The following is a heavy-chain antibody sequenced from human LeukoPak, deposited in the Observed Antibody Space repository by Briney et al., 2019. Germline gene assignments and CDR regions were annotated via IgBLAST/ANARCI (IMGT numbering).Heavy chain of an antibody. J-gene: IGHJ4*02. V-gene: IGHV4-61*05. CDR2: IYYSGST. CDR1: GGSISSSSYY. D-gene: IGHD5-24*01. CDR3: ARSFQMATIDY. Sequence: SETLSLTCTVSGGSISSSSYYWGWIRQPPGKGLEWIGYIYYSGSTNYNPSLKSRVTISVDTSKNQFSLKLSSVTAADTAVYYCARSFQMATIDYWGQGTLVTVSS.